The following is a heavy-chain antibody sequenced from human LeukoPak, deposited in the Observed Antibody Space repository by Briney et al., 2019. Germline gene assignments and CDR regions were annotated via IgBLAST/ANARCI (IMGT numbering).Heavy chain of an antibody. Sequence: SETLSLTCTVSGGSVSSASYYWTWIRQPPGKGLEWIGYIYASGNTNYNPSLKSRVTISVDTSKNQFSLKLSSVTAADTAVYYCARDPPVAGTSWGQGALVTVSS. CDR3: ARDPPVAGTS. CDR2: IYASGNT. V-gene: IGHV4-61*01. D-gene: IGHD6-19*01. J-gene: IGHJ4*02. CDR1: GGSVSSASYY.